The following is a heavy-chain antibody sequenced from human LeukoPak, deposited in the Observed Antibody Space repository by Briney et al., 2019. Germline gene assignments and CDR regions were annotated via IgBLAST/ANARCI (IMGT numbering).Heavy chain of an antibody. Sequence: PGGSLRLSCAASGFTVSSNYMSWVRQAPGKGLEWVSVIYSGGSTYYADSVKGRFTISRDNSKNTLYLQMNSLRAEDTAVYYCARVSYDILTGLDYWGQGTLVTVSS. CDR1: GFTVSSNY. J-gene: IGHJ4*02. CDR2: IYSGGST. CDR3: ARVSYDILTGLDY. V-gene: IGHV3-53*01. D-gene: IGHD3-9*01.